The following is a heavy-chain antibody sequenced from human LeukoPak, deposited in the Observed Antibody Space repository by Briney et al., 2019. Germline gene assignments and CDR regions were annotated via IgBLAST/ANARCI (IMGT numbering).Heavy chain of an antibody. J-gene: IGHJ4*02. CDR3: ARGGTNGSMIY. V-gene: IGHV3-48*01. Sequence: GGSLRLSCAASGFTFSSYSMNWVRQAPGKGLEWVSYISSSSSSIYYADSLKGRFTISRDNAKSSLYLQMNSLRAEDTAVYYCARGGTNGSMIYWGQGTLVTVSS. CDR1: GFTFSSYS. D-gene: IGHD2-8*01. CDR2: ISSSSSSI.